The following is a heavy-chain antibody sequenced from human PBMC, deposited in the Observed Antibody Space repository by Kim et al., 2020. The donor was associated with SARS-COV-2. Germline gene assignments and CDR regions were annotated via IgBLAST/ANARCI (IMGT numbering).Heavy chain of an antibody. CDR1: GGSINSFY. V-gene: IGHV4-59*01. J-gene: IGHJ4*02. Sequence: SETLSLTCTVSGGSINSFYWSWIRQPPGKGLEWIGYIYYSGSTNYSPSLKSRVTISIDTSKNQVFLKLSSVTAADTAVYYCARTYSGYDWRSLGYWGQGTLVTVSS. CDR3: ARTYSGYDWRSLGY. D-gene: IGHD5-12*01. CDR2: IYYSGST.